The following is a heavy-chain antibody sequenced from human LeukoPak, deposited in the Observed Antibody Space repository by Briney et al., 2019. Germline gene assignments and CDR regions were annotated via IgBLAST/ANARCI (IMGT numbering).Heavy chain of an antibody. CDR2: IYYSGSI. Sequence: SETLSLTCTVSGGSITSSSHYWGWIRQPPGKGLEWIGTIYYSGSINYNPSLKSRVTISVDTSKNQFSLRLSSVTAADTAVYFCARQGDRRSAHNLDWFDPWGQGTLVTVSS. CDR1: GGSITSSSHY. J-gene: IGHJ5*02. V-gene: IGHV4-39*01. CDR3: ARQGDRRSAHNLDWFDP. D-gene: IGHD2-21*01.